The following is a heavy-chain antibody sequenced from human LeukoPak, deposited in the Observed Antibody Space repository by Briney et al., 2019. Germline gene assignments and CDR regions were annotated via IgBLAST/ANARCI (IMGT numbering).Heavy chain of an antibody. D-gene: IGHD3-3*01. Sequence: PGGSLRLSCAASGFTFSSYGMHWVRQAPGKGLEWVSYISSSGSTIYYADSVKGRFTISRDNAKNSLYLQMNSLRAEDTAVYYCARDDFWSGYYRDWGQGTLVTVSS. CDR3: ARDDFWSGYYRD. J-gene: IGHJ4*02. V-gene: IGHV3-48*04. CDR2: ISSSGSTI. CDR1: GFTFSSYG.